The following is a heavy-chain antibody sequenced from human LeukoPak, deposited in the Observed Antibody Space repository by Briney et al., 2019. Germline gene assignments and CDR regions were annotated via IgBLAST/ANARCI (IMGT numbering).Heavy chain of an antibody. Sequence: GGPLRLSCAASGFTVSSNYMSWVRQAPGKGLEWVSVIYSGGSTYYADSVKGRFTISRDNSKNTLYLQMNSLRAEDTAVYYCARVPDILTGDGWFDPWGQGTPVSVSS. V-gene: IGHV3-66*01. J-gene: IGHJ5*02. CDR3: ARVPDILTGDGWFDP. CDR2: IYSGGST. CDR1: GFTVSSNY. D-gene: IGHD3-9*01.